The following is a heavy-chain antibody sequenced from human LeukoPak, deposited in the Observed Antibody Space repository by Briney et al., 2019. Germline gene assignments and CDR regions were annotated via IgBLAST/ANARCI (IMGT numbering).Heavy chain of an antibody. CDR3: ARGGYCYDSSGYFPV. CDR1: GGSISSYY. V-gene: IGHV4-59*01. Sequence: SETLSLTCTVSGGSISSYYWSWIRQPPGKGLEWIGYIYYSGSTNYNPSLKSRVTISVDTSKNQFSLKLSSVTAADTAVYYCARGGYCYDSSGYFPVWGQGTMVTVSS. D-gene: IGHD3-22*01. CDR2: IYYSGST. J-gene: IGHJ3*01.